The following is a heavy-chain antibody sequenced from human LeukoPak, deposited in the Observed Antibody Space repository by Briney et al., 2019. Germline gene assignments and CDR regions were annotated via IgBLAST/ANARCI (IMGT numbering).Heavy chain of an antibody. Sequence: SVKVSCKASGGTFSSYAISWVRQAPGQGLEWMGRIIPILGIANYAQKFQGRVTITADKSTSTAYMELSSLRSEDTAVYYCARDYCSSTSCYDFDYWGQGTLVTVSS. CDR2: IIPILGIA. D-gene: IGHD2-2*01. J-gene: IGHJ4*02. V-gene: IGHV1-69*04. CDR3: ARDYCSSTSCYDFDY. CDR1: GGTFSSYA.